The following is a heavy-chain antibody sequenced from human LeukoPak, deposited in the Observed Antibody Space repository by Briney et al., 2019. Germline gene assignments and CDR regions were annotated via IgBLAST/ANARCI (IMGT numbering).Heavy chain of an antibody. J-gene: IGHJ4*02. D-gene: IGHD4-23*01. Sequence: PGGSLRLSCAASGFTFSSYWMNWVRQAPGKGLEWVADIKEDGSEKFYGDSVKGRFTISRDNAKNSLYLQMNNLRAEDTAVYYCARNRGWQQFDYWGQGTLVTVSS. CDR1: GFTFSSYW. V-gene: IGHV3-7*01. CDR3: ARNRGWQQFDY. CDR2: IKEDGSEK.